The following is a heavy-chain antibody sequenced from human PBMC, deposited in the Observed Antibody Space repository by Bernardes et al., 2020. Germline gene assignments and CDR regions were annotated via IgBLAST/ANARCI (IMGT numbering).Heavy chain of an antibody. V-gene: IGHV3-53*01. Sequence: GGSLRLSCAASRFTVSSNYMSWVRQAPGKGLEWISVIYSGGNTYYAESVKGRFTISRDNSKNTLYLQMNTLRAEDTAVYYCARSLPAASRYYYYYMDVWGKGTTVTVSS. CDR3: ARSLPAASRYYYYYMDV. J-gene: IGHJ6*03. CDR2: IYSGGNT. D-gene: IGHD2-2*01. CDR1: RFTVSSNY.